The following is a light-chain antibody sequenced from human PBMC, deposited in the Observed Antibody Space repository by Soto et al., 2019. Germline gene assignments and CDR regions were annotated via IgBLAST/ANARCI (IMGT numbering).Light chain of an antibody. CDR3: SSYTTSSTYV. CDR1: SSDVGGYNY. V-gene: IGLV2-14*03. J-gene: IGLJ1*01. Sequence: QSALTQPASVSGSPGQSITISCTGTSSDVGGYNYVSWYQQHPDKAPKLMIYDVSNRPSGVSNRFSGFKSGNTASLTISGLHAEDEADYYCSSYTTSSTYVFGTGTKVTV. CDR2: DVS.